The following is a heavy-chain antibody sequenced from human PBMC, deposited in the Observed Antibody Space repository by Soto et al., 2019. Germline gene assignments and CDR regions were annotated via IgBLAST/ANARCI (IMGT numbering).Heavy chain of an antibody. J-gene: IGHJ6*02. CDR3: ARQTTVGGMDV. V-gene: IGHV3-30-3*01. Sequence: QVQLVESGGGVVQPGRSLRLSCAASGFTFSSYPMHWVRQAPGKGLEWVAVISYDGSNKYYADSVKGRFSISRDNSKNTLYLQMNSLRGEDTAVYYGARQTTVGGMDVWGQGTTVIVSS. CDR2: ISYDGSNK. D-gene: IGHD4-4*01. CDR1: GFTFSSYP.